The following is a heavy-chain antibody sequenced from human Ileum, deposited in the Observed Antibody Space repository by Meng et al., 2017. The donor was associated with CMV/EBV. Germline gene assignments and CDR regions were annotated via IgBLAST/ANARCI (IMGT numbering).Heavy chain of an antibody. CDR1: GFTFNTYP. CDR3: AKGWSRDLDS. Sequence: GESLKTSCEASGFTFNTYPMTWVRQVLGKGLEWVSSIGSGGADLYYTDSVKGRFTISRDNSKNTLDLHMNSPRVEDTAVYYCAKGWSRDLDSWGQGVLVTVSS. CDR2: IGSGGADL. V-gene: IGHV3-23*01. J-gene: IGHJ4*02.